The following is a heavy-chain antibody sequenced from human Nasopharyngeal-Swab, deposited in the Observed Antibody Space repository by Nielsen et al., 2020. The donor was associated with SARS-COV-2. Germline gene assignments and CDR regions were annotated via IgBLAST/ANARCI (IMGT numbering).Heavy chain of an antibody. J-gene: IGHJ4*02. D-gene: IGHD1-26*01. V-gene: IGHV4-59*13. CDR1: GGSISSYY. CDR2: IYYSGST. CDR3: ARGIVGATV. Sequence: ESLKISCTVSGGSISSYYWSWIRQPPGKGLEWIGYIYYSGSTNYNPSLKSRVTISVDTSKNQFSLKLSSVTAADTAVYYCARGIVGATVWGQGTLVTVSS.